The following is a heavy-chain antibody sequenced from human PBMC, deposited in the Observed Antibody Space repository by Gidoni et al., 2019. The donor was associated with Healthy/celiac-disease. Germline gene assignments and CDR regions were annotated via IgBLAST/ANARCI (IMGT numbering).Heavy chain of an antibody. CDR3: TRHFGPYSSGWDPYYYGMDV. CDR1: GFTFSGSA. V-gene: IGHV3-73*02. Sequence: EVQLVESGGGLVQPGGSLKLSCAASGFTFSGSAMHWVLQASGKGLEWVGRIRSKANSYATAYAASVKGRFTISRDDSKNTAYLQMNSLKTEDTAVYYCTRHFGPYSSGWDPYYYGMDVWGQGTTVTVSS. J-gene: IGHJ6*02. D-gene: IGHD6-19*01. CDR2: IRSKANSYAT.